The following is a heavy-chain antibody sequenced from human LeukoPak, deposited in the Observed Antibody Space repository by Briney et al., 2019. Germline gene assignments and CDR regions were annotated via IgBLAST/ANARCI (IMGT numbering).Heavy chain of an antibody. CDR3: ATESFDYMDV. CDR2: IYYSGST. CDR1: GGSISSSSYY. Sequence: PSETLSLTCTVSGGSISSSSYYWGWIRQPPGKGLEWIGSIYYSGSTYYNPSLKSRVTISVDTSKNQFSLKLSSVTAADTAVYYCATESFDYMDVWGKGTTVTVS. J-gene: IGHJ6*03. V-gene: IGHV4-39*02.